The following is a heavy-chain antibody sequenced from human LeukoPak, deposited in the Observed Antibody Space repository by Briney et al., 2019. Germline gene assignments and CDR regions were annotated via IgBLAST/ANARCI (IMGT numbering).Heavy chain of an antibody. Sequence: SVKVSCKASGGTFSSYAISWVRQAPGQGLEWMGGIIPIFGTANYAQKFQGRVTITTDESTSTAYMELSSLRSEDTAVYYCARLWGTGTTWDYFDYWGQGTLVTVSS. V-gene: IGHV1-69*05. J-gene: IGHJ4*02. CDR1: GGTFSSYA. CDR2: IIPIFGTA. CDR3: ARLWGTGTTWDYFDY. D-gene: IGHD1-1*01.